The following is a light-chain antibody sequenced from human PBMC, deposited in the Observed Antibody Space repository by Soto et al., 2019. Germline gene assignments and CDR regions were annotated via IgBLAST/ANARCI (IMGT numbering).Light chain of an antibody. V-gene: IGKV3-15*01. CDR1: QRLSSN. J-gene: IGKJ1*01. CDR2: GAS. Sequence: EIVMTQSPATLSVSPGERATLSCRASQRLSSNLAWYQQKPGQAPRLLIYGASTRATGIPARFSGSGSGTEFTLTISGLQSEDFAVYYCQQDNNWPPWTCGQGTKVEIK. CDR3: QQDNNWPPWT.